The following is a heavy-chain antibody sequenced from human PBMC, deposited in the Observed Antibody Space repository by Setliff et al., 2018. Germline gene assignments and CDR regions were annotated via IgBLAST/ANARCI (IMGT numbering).Heavy chain of an antibody. CDR2: IYTSGST. Sequence: PSETLSLTCTVSGGSFNAYSWTWIRQPAGKGLEWIGRIYTSGSTNYNPSLKSRVTISIDTSKNQFSLKMTSVTATDTAMYYCAGTPARGTTWLSPFDYWGQGTLVTVS. D-gene: IGHD6-19*01. V-gene: IGHV4-4*07. CDR1: GGSFNAYS. CDR3: AGTPARGTTWLSPFDY. J-gene: IGHJ4*02.